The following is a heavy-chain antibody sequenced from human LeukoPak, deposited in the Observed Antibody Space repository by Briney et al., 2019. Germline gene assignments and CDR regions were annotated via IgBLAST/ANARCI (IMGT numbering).Heavy chain of an antibody. J-gene: IGHJ4*02. V-gene: IGHV4-31*03. CDR1: GGSISRGGYY. CDR3: ARGRYYYDSRGYYKQYYFDY. D-gene: IGHD3-22*01. Sequence: SQTPSLTCTVSGGSISRGGYYRTWIRQHPGKGLEWIGYIYHSGSTYYNPSLKSRVTLSVDTSRSQFALNLSSVTAADTAVYYCARGRYYYDSRGYYKQYYFDYWGQGTLVTVSS. CDR2: IYHSGST.